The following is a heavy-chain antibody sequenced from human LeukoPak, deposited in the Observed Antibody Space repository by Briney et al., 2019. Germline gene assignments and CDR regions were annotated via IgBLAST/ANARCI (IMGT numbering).Heavy chain of an antibody. CDR3: ARVSDGSYYYY. V-gene: IGHV3-64*01. CDR2: ISSAGGST. CDR1: GFTFSNYA. Sequence: GGSLRLSCAASGFTFSNYAMHWVRQRPGKGLEYVSGISSAGGSTHYANSVKGRFTISRDNSKNTLYFQMGSLRAEDMAVYYCARVSDGSYYYYWGQGTLVTVSS. D-gene: IGHD1-26*01. J-gene: IGHJ4*02.